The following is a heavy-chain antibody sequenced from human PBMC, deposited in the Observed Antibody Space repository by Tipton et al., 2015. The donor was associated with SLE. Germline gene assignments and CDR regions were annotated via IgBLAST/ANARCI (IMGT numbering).Heavy chain of an antibody. J-gene: IGHJ4*02. CDR3: ARRGSGACSGGSCYLDY. V-gene: IGHV4-59*12. D-gene: IGHD2-15*01. CDR1: GGSFSGYY. Sequence: TLSLTCAVYGGSFSGYYWSWIRQPPGKGLEWIGYIYYSGSTDYNPSLKSRVTISVDTSKNQFSLKLSSVTAADTAVYYCARRGSGACSGGSCYLDYWGQGTLVTVSS. CDR2: IYYSGST.